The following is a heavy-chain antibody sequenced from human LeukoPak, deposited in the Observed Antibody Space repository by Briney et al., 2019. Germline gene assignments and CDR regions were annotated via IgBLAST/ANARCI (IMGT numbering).Heavy chain of an antibody. CDR1: RGSISSSSYY. V-gene: IGHV4-39*01. CDR3: ASLTDRGAALPY. CDR2: IYYSGST. Sequence: SETLSLTCTVSRGSISSSSYYWGWIRQPPGKGLEWIGSIYYSGSTYYNPSLKSRVTISVDTSKNQFSLKLSSVTAADTAVYYCASLTDRGAALPYWGQGTLVTVSS. J-gene: IGHJ4*02. D-gene: IGHD1-26*01.